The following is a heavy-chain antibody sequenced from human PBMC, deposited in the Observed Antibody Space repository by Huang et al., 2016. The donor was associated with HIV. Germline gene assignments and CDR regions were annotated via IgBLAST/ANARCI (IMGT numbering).Heavy chain of an antibody. CDR1: GGSFSGYF. CDR3: AREIMISFGGPFDS. CDR2: INHAGVT. V-gene: IGHV4-34*02. J-gene: IGHJ5*01. D-gene: IGHD3-16*01. Sequence: QVQLEQWGAGLLKPSETLSLTCAVYGGSFSGYFWNWIRPSPGKGLEWIGQINHAGVTYYNPSLKSRATISVDTSKNQFSLKLTSVTAADTAIYYCAREIMISFGGPFDSWGHGNLVTVSS.